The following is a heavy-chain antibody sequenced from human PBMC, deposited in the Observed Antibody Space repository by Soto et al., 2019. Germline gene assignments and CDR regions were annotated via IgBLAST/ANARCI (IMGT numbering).Heavy chain of an antibody. CDR3: AKDISAHSRTGFDY. CDR2: ISWNSGSI. V-gene: IGHV3-9*01. J-gene: IGHJ4*02. Sequence: LRLSCAASGFTFDDYAMHWVRQAPGKGLEWVSGISWNSGSIGYADSVKGRFTISRDNAKNSLYLQMNSLRAEDTALYYCAKDISAHSRTGFDYWGQGTLVTVSS. CDR1: GFTFDDYA. D-gene: IGHD3-10*01.